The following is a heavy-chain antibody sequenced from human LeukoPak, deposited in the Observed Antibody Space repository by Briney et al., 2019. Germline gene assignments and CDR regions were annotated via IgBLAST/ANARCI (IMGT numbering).Heavy chain of an antibody. D-gene: IGHD2-15*01. CDR1: GFTFSSYW. J-gene: IGHJ3*02. CDR2: INTDQSRT. Sequence: GGSLRLSCVASGFTFSSYWMHWVRQAPGKGPVWVSHINTDQSRTTYADSVKGRFTISTDNAKNTLYLQMSSLRAEDTAVYYCTRDPTYCTGGRCYPGEAFDIWGQGTMVTVSS. V-gene: IGHV3-74*01. CDR3: TRDPTYCTGGRCYPGEAFDI.